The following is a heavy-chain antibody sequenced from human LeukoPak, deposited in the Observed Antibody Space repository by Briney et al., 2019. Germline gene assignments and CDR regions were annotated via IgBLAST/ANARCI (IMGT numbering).Heavy chain of an antibody. CDR2: MNPNSGNT. CDR3: ARVRCSSTSCSLYYFDY. Sequence: ASVKVSCKASGYTFTSYDINWVRQATGQGLEWLGWMNPNSGNTGYAQKFQGRVTMTRDTSISTAYMELSRLRSDDTAVYYCARVRCSSTSCSLYYFDYWGQGTLVTVSS. V-gene: IGHV1-8*01. J-gene: IGHJ4*02. CDR1: GYTFTSYD. D-gene: IGHD2-2*01.